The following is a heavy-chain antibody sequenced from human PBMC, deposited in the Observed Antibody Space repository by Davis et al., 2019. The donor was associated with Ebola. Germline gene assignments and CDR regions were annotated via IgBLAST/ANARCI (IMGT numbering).Heavy chain of an antibody. D-gene: IGHD2-15*01. CDR1: GYSFTSYW. V-gene: IGHV5-51*01. CDR3: ARQSPPYPPYSSLLYGMDV. CDR2: IHPADSDI. Sequence: PGGSLRLSCKGSGYSFTSYWIGWVRQMPGKGLEWMGIIHPADSDIRYSPSFEGLVTISADKSISTAYLQWSSLKASDTAMYYCARQSPPYPPYSSLLYGMDVWGQGTTVTVSS. J-gene: IGHJ6*02.